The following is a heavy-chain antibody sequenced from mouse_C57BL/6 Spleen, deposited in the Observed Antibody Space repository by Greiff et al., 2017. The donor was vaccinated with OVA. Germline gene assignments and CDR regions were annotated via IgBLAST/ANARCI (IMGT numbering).Heavy chain of an antibody. J-gene: IGHJ3*01. D-gene: IGHD1-1*01. V-gene: IGHV5-4*01. Sequence: EVQGVESGGGLVKPGGSLKLSCAASGFTFSSYAMSWVRQTPEKRLEWVATISDGGSYTYYPDNVKGRFTISRDNAKNNLYLQMSHLKSEDTAMYYCAREAYGSSSWFAYWGQGTLVTVSA. CDR1: GFTFSSYA. CDR2: ISDGGSYT. CDR3: AREAYGSSSWFAY.